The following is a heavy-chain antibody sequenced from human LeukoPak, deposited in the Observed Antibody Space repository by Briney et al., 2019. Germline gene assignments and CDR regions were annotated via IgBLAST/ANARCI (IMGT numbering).Heavy chain of an antibody. J-gene: IGHJ6*03. CDR2: IYPGDSDT. D-gene: IGHD2-2*01. Sequence: GESLKISCKGSGYSFTSYWIGWVRRIPGKGLEWMGIIYPGDSDTRYSPSFQGQVTISADKSISTAYLQWSSLKASDTAMYCCARTNIVVVPAAMGAHYYYYMDVWGKGTTVTVSS. CDR1: GYSFTSYW. V-gene: IGHV5-51*01. CDR3: ARTNIVVVPAAMGAHYYYYMDV.